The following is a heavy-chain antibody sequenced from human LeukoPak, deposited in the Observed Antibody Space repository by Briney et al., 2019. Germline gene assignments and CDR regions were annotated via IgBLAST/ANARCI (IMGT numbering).Heavy chain of an antibody. V-gene: IGHV3-23*01. D-gene: IGHD3-22*01. Sequence: PGGSLRLSCAASGFTFSSYAMSWVRQAPGKGLEWVSAISGSGGSRYYADSVKGRFTISRDNSKNTLYLQMNSLRAEDTAVYYCAKYTYYYDSSGYFDYWGQGTLVTVSS. CDR1: GFTFSSYA. J-gene: IGHJ4*02. CDR2: ISGSGGSR. CDR3: AKYTYYYDSSGYFDY.